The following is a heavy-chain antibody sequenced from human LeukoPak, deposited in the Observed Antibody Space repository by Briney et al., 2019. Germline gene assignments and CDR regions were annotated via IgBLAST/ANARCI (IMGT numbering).Heavy chain of an antibody. V-gene: IGHV4-34*01. Sequence: PSETLSLTCAVYGGSFSGYYWSWIRQPPGKGLEWIGEINHSGSTNHNPSLKSRVTISVDTSKNQFSLKLSSVTAADTAVYYCARRGIYGSGSDHDYWGQGTLVTVSS. D-gene: IGHD3-10*01. J-gene: IGHJ4*02. CDR1: GGSFSGYY. CDR3: ARRGIYGSGSDHDY. CDR2: INHSGST.